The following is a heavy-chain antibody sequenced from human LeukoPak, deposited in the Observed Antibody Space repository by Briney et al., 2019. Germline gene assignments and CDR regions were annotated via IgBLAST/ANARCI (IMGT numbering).Heavy chain of an antibody. J-gene: IGHJ4*02. V-gene: IGHV3-9*01. CDR2: TSWNSGSI. CDR3: AKDSGGLLWFGELSHFDY. CDR1: GFTFDDYA. D-gene: IGHD3-10*01. Sequence: GRSLRLSCAASGFTFDDYAMHWVRQAPGKGLEWVSGTSWNSGSIGYAASVKGRFTISRDNAKNSLYLQMNSLRAEDTALYYCAKDSGGLLWFGELSHFDYWGQGTLVTVSS.